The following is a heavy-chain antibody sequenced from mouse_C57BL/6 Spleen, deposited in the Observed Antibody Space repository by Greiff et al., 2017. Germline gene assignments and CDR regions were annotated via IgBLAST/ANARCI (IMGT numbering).Heavy chain of an antibody. Sequence: QVQLQQPGAELVKPGASVKLSCKASGCTFTSYWMHWVKQRPGRGLEWIGRIGPNSGGTKYNEKFKSKATLTVDKPSSTAYMQLSSLTSEDSAVSYCARGSRAPFDVWGTGTTVTVSS. D-gene: IGHD1-1*01. CDR2: IGPNSGGT. J-gene: IGHJ1*03. CDR3: ARGSRAPFDV. V-gene: IGHV1-72*01. CDR1: GCTFTSYW.